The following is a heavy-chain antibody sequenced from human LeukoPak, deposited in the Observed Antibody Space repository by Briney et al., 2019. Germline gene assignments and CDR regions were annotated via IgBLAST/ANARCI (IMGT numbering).Heavy chain of an antibody. J-gene: IGHJ4*02. V-gene: IGHV3-21*01. Sequence: PGRSLRLSCAASAFTFSSYSMDWVRKAPGKGLEWDSSISSSSSYIYYADSVKGRFTISRDNAKNSLYLQMNSLRAEDTAVYYCARDEGYSSSPDYWGQGTLVTVSS. D-gene: IGHD6-13*01. CDR1: AFTFSSYS. CDR3: ARDEGYSSSPDY. CDR2: ISSSSSYI.